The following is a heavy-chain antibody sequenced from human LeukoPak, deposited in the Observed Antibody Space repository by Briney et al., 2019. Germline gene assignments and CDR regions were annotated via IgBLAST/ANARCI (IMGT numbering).Heavy chain of an antibody. CDR1: GYRFTADF. D-gene: IGHD1-26*01. CDR3: FFSVGHLDS. CDR2: INPNNGGT. J-gene: IGHJ4*02. V-gene: IGHV1-2*02. Sequence: ASVRVSCKRSGYRFTADFLHGVRQAPGQGLEWMGCINPNNGGTKYTQRFQGRVTMARDTSINTAYMELNRLKSDDSAVYYCFFSVGHLDSWGQGTMVTVCS.